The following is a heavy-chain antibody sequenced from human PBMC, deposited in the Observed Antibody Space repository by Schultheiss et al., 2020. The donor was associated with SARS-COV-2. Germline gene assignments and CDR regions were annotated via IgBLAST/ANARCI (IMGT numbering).Heavy chain of an antibody. D-gene: IGHD5-24*01. CDR2: INHSGST. V-gene: IGHV4-34*01. Sequence: SQTLSLTCAVYGGSFSGYYWSWIRQPPGKGLEWIGEINHSGSTNYNPSLKSRVTISVDTSKNHFSLKLSSVTAADTAVYYCARIRYNAFDYWGQGTLVTVS. CDR3: ARIRYNAFDY. J-gene: IGHJ4*02. CDR1: GGSFSGYY.